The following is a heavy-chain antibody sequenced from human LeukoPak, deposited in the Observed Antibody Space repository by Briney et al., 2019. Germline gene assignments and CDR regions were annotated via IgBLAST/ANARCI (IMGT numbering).Heavy chain of an antibody. D-gene: IGHD1-26*01. V-gene: IGHV3-20*04. CDR2: INWNGGDT. CDR1: GSNFADYG. Sequence: GGSLRLSCADSGSNFADYGMSWVRQAPGKGLEWVSGINWNGGDTDYADSVKGRFTISRDNAKNSLYLQMNSLRAEDTALYYCAKSSGSVRHFYYYYMDVWGKGTTVTVSS. CDR3: AKSSGSVRHFYYYYMDV. J-gene: IGHJ6*03.